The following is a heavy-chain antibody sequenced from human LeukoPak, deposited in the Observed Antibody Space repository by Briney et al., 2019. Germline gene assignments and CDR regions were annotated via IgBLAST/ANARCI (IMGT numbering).Heavy chain of an antibody. CDR1: GGSISSSNW. D-gene: IGHD6-19*01. V-gene: IGHV4-4*02. Sequence: SETLSLTCAVSGGSISSSNWWSWVRQPPGKGLEWIGEIYHSGSTNYNPSLKSRVTISVDTSKNQFSLKLSSVTAADTAIYYCARGTSSGWYSDCWGQGTLVTVSS. CDR3: ARGTSSGWYSDC. J-gene: IGHJ4*02. CDR2: IYHSGST.